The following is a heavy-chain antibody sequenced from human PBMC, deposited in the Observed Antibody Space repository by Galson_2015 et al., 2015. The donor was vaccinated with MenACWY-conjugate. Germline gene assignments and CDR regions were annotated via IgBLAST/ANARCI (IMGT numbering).Heavy chain of an antibody. V-gene: IGHV3-21*01. CDR2: ISATSATI. CDR1: GFTFSSFR. CDR3: ARTAGSVPP. D-gene: IGHD6-13*01. J-gene: IGHJ5*02. Sequence: SLRLSCAASGFTFSSFRMNWVRQAPGKGLEWVSSISATSATIYYADSVKGRFTISRDNAKNSLYLQMNSPRAEDTAVYYCARTAGSVPPWGLGTLVTVSS.